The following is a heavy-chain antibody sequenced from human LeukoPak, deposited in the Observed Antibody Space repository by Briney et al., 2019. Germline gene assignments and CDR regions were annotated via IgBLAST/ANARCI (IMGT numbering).Heavy chain of an antibody. D-gene: IGHD3-22*01. CDR2: IIPILGIA. Sequence: SVKVSCKASGGTFSSYAISWVRQAPGQGLEWMGRIIPILGIANYAQKFQGRVTITADKSTSTAYMELSSLRSEDTAAYYCARRSGYYSPSDYWGQGTLVTVSS. J-gene: IGHJ4*02. V-gene: IGHV1-69*04. CDR1: GGTFSSYA. CDR3: ARRSGYYSPSDY.